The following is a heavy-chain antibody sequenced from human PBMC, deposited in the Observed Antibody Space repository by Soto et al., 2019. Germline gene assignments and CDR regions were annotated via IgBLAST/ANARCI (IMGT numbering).Heavy chain of an antibody. J-gene: IGHJ5*02. CDR2: IYYSGST. V-gene: IGHV4-39*01. CDR1: GGSISSSSYY. CDR3: ARQGLVVTAMAP. Sequence: QLQLQESGPGLVKPSETLSLTCTVSGGSISSSSYYWGWIRQPPGKGLEWIGSIYYSGSTYYNPSLKSRVTISADTSRNPSSLTLSSVTAADTAVYSCARQGLVVTAMAPWGQGTLVTVSS. D-gene: IGHD2-21*02.